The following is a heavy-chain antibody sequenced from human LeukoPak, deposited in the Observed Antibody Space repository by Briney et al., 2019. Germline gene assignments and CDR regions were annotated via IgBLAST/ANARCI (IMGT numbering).Heavy chain of an antibody. V-gene: IGHV3-23*01. CDR3: ASLDYFDSSDYGDY. J-gene: IGHJ4*02. CDR1: GFTFSNYA. D-gene: IGHD3-22*01. Sequence: LSGGSLRLSCAASGFTFSNYAMSWVRQAPGKGLEWVSAISGSGGSTYYTDSVTGRFTISRDNSKNTLYLQMNSLRAEDTALYYCASLDYFDSSDYGDYWGQGTLVTVSS. CDR2: ISGSGGST.